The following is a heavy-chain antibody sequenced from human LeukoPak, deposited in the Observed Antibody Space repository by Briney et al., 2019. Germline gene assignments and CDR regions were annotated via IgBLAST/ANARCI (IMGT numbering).Heavy chain of an antibody. CDR2: INTNTGNP. D-gene: IGHD4-11*01. V-gene: IGHV7-4-1*02. CDR1: GYTFTSYA. CDR3: ARTADASRLQNRYFDY. J-gene: IGHJ4*02. Sequence: GASVKVSCKASGYTFTSYAMNWVRQAPGQGLEWMGWINTNTGNPTYDQGFTGRFVFSLDTSVSTTYLQISSLKAEDTAVYYCARTADASRLQNRYFDYWGQGTLVTVSS.